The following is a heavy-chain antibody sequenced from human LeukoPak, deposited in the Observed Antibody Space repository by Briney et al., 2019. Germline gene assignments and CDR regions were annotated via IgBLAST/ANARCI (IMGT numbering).Heavy chain of an antibody. D-gene: IGHD3-16*01. CDR3: TSGLWGGFDY. J-gene: IGHJ4*02. V-gene: IGHV3-15*01. CDR2: IKSKTDGGTT. Sequence: GGSLRLSCAASGLTFRNAWMSRVRQAPGKGLEWVGYIKSKTDGGTTDYAAPLKGRFTISRDDSKNTLYLVTNSLRTEDTAVYYCTSGLWGGFDYWGQGTLVTVSS. CDR1: GLTFRNAW.